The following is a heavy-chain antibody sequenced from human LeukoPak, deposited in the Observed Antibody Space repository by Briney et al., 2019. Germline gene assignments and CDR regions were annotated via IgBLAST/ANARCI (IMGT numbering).Heavy chain of an antibody. CDR1: AYTFTSYA. CDR3: ARLLSRSTSCDP. CDR2: ISASNGNT. V-gene: IGHV1-18*01. D-gene: IGHD2-2*01. J-gene: IGHJ5*02. Sequence: ASVKVSCKASAYTFTSYAISWVRQAPGQGLEWMGWISASNGNTNYAQKLHGRVTMTTDTSTNTVYMELRSLRFDDTAVYYCARLLSRSTSCDPWGQGTLVTVSS.